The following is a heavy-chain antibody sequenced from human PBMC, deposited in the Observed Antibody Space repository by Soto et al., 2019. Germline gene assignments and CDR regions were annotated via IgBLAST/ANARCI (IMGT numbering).Heavy chain of an antibody. CDR1: GFTFSSYS. CDR2: ISSSSSYI. V-gene: IGHV3-21*01. D-gene: IGHD3-9*01. Sequence: GGSLRLSCAASGFTFSSYSMNWVRQAPGKGLEWVSSISSSSSYIHYADSVKGRFTISRDNAKNSLYLQMNSLRAEDTAVYYCARADSRYFDWSYYFDYWGQGTLVTVSS. J-gene: IGHJ4*02. CDR3: ARADSRYFDWSYYFDY.